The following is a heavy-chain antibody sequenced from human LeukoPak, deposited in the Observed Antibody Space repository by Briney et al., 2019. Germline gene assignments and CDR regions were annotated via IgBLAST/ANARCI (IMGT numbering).Heavy chain of an antibody. CDR1: GVSFTNSQ. CDR3: ARGGKFGSY. CDR2: VSYSGST. V-gene: IGHV4-59*01. J-gene: IGHJ4*02. D-gene: IGHD3-10*01. Sequence: SETLSLTCTVSGVSFTNSQWSWIRQPPGKGLEWIGYVSYSGSTNYNPSLKSRVTISVDRTKNQASLRLSSVPAADTAVYFCARGGKFGSYWGQGTLVTVSS.